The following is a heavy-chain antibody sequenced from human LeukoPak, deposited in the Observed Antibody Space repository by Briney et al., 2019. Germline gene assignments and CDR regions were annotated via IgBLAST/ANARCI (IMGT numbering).Heavy chain of an antibody. V-gene: IGHV3-33*08. CDR1: GFTFTNYA. CDR3: ARGYYGSGSLPYYFDY. CDR2: IWYDGSNK. D-gene: IGHD3-10*01. Sequence: GRSLRLSCVASGFTFTNYAIHWVRQAPGKGLEWVAVIWYDGSNKYYADSVKGRFTISRDNSKNTLYLQMNSLRAEDTAVYYCARGYYGSGSLPYYFDYWGQGTLVTVSS. J-gene: IGHJ4*02.